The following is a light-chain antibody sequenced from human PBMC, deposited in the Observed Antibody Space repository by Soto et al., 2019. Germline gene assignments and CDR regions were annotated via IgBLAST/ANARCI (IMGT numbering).Light chain of an antibody. CDR3: QTWGTGIQV. Sequence: QAVVTQSPSASASLGASVKLTCTLSSGHSSYAIAWHQQQPEKGPRYLMKLNSDGSHSKGDGIPDRFSGSSSGAERYLTISSLQSEDEADYYCQTWGTGIQVFGGGTKVTDL. V-gene: IGLV4-69*01. CDR2: LNSDGSH. CDR1: SGHSSYA. J-gene: IGLJ3*02.